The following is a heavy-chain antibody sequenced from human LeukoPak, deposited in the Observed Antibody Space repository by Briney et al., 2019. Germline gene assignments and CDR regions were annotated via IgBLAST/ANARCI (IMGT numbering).Heavy chain of an antibody. V-gene: IGHV5-51*01. CDR3: ARGLAFFDLDY. CDR2: IYPGDSDT. CDR1: GYSFTGYW. J-gene: IGHJ4*02. Sequence: GESLKISCKASGYSFTGYWIAWVRQMPGKGLEWMGIIYPGDSDTRYGPSFHGQVTISADKSINTAYLQWSSLKASDTAIYYCARGLAFFDLDYWGQGTLVTVSS. D-gene: IGHD3-3*02.